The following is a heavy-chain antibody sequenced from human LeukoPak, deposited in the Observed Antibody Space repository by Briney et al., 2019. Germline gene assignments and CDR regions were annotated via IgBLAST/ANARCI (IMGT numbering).Heavy chain of an antibody. J-gene: IGHJ4*02. V-gene: IGHV3-23*01. CDR2: ISGSGGST. D-gene: IGHD1-26*01. CDR3: AKDPVGAIIEAYFDY. Sequence: GGSLRLSCAASGFTFSSYAMSWVRQAPGKGLEWVSAISGSGGSTYYADPVKGRFTISRDNSKNTLYLQMNSLRAEDTAVYYCAKDPVGAIIEAYFDYWGQGTLVTVSS. CDR1: GFTFSSYA.